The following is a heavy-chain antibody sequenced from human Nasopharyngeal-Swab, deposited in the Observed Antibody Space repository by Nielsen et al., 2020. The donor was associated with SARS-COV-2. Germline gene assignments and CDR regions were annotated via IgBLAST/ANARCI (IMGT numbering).Heavy chain of an antibody. V-gene: IGHV4-39*07. CDR1: GGSISSSSYY. CDR2: IYYSEST. J-gene: IGHJ1*01. D-gene: IGHD5-18*01. Sequence: SEPLSLTCTVSGGSISSSSYYWGWIRQPPGKGLEWIGSIYYSESTYYTPSLKSPVTISVDTSKNQFSLKLNSVTAADTAVYYCARGYSYGECFQHWGKGTLVTVSS. CDR3: ARGYSYGECFQH.